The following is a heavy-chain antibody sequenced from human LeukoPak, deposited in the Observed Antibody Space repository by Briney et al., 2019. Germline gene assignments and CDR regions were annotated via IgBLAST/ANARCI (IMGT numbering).Heavy chain of an antibody. CDR3: AKASPSSGYHMLDPDWFGP. V-gene: IGHV3-23*01. CDR1: GFTFSSYA. J-gene: IGHJ5*02. D-gene: IGHD3-22*01. Sequence: GGSLRLSCAASGFTFSSYAMSWVRQAPGKGLEWVSAISGSGGSTYYADSVKGRFTISRDNSKNTLYLQMNSLRAEDTAVYYCAKASPSSGYHMLDPDWFGPWGQGTLVTVSS. CDR2: ISGSGGST.